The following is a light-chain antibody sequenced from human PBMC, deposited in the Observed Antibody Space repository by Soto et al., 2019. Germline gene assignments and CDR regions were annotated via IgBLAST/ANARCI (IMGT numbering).Light chain of an antibody. CDR1: QTVYSS. CDR3: QHYYRFSGA. V-gene: IGKV1-5*01. Sequence: DIQMTQSPSTLSASVGDRVTITCRASQTVYSSVAWYQQKPGKAPKLLIFGASSLQDEVPPRFSGSGSGTDFSLTIDSLQPDDFATYHCQHYYRFSGAFGRGTKVDIK. J-gene: IGKJ1*01. CDR2: GAS.